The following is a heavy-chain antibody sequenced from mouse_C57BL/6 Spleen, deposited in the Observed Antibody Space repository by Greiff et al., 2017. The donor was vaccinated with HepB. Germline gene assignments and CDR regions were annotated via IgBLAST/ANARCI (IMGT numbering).Heavy chain of an antibody. CDR1: RYTFTSYG. Sequence: QVQLQQSGAELARPGASVKLSCKASRYTFTSYGISWVKQRTGQGLEWIGEIYPRSGNTYYNEKFKGKATLTADKSSSTAYMELRSLTSEDSAVYFCANNYGYAMDYWGQGTSVTVSS. V-gene: IGHV1-81*01. J-gene: IGHJ4*01. CDR2: IYPRSGNT. CDR3: ANNYGYAMDY. D-gene: IGHD1-1*01.